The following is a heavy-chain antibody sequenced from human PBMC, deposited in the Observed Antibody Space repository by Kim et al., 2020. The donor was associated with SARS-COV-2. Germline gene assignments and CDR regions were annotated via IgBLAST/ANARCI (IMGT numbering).Heavy chain of an antibody. V-gene: IGHV3-11*05. Sequence: KGRFTISRDNAKNSLYLQMNSLRAEDTAVYYCARDGGDCSSTSCLYGMDVWGQGTTVTVS. J-gene: IGHJ6*02. D-gene: IGHD2-2*01. CDR3: ARDGGDCSSTSCLYGMDV.